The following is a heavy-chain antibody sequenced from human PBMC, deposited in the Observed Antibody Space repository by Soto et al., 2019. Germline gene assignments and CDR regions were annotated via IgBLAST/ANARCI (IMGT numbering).Heavy chain of an antibody. J-gene: IGHJ6*02. CDR2: IYYTGSS. Sequence: SETMSLTXTVSGDSIRSTNYYWGWIRQPPGKGLEWIGTIYYTGSSYYNPSLKSRVTISVDTSKNQFSLKLTSVTAADTAVYYCARHSYGPDDFYYGLDVWGQGTTVTVSS. CDR3: ARHSYGPDDFYYGLDV. D-gene: IGHD5-18*01. CDR1: GDSIRSTNYY. V-gene: IGHV4-39*01.